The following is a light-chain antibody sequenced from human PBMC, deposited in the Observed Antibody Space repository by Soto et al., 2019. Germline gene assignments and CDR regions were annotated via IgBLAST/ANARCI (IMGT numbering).Light chain of an antibody. CDR2: KAS. J-gene: IGKJ1*01. Sequence: IHLTQSPSSLSASVGDRVTITCRASQGISSYLAWYQQKPGKAPKLLIYKASTLQSGVPSRFSGSGYGTVFTLTISRLQPDDSATYYCQQYDVYSTFGQGTKVDIK. CDR3: QQYDVYST. V-gene: IGKV1-9*01. CDR1: QGISSY.